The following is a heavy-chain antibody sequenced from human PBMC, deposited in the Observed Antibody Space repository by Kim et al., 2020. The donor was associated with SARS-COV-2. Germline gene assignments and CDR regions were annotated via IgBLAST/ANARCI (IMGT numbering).Heavy chain of an antibody. CDR1: GGSISSGGYY. CDR2: IYYSGST. D-gene: IGHD3-16*01. J-gene: IGHJ4*02. V-gene: IGHV4-31*03. Sequence: SETLSLTCTVSGGSISSGGYYWSWIRQHPGKGLEWIGYIYYSGSTYYNPSLKSRVTISVDTSKNQFSLKLSSVTAADTAVYYCARDSRGTEISLDYWGQGTLVTVSS. CDR3: ARDSRGTEISLDY.